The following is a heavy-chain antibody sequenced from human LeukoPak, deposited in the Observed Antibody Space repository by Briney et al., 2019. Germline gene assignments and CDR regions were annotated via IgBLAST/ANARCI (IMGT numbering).Heavy chain of an antibody. J-gene: IGHJ4*02. Sequence: GGSLRLSCSASGFTFSRYWMNWVRQAPGKGLGWVASIKEYGSEKSYVDSVKGRFTISRDNAKTSLYLQMNSLRAEDTAVYYCVSCGTTTCIIRFDHWGQGTLVTVSS. CDR3: VSCGTTTCIIRFDH. CDR2: IKEYGSEK. V-gene: IGHV3-7*01. CDR1: GFTFSRYW. D-gene: IGHD2-2*01.